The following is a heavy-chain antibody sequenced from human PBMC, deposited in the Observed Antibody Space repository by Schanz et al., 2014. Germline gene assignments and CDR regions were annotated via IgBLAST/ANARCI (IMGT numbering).Heavy chain of an antibody. CDR1: GFTFSNYA. D-gene: IGHD6-13*01. Sequence: EVQLVESGGGLVQPGGSLRLSCAASGFTFSNYAMHWVRQAPGKGLEYVSAISANGGSTYHAPSVQGRFTMSRDNSKNTLYLQMDTLRVEDTAMFYCARDMTIAPAWGQGTLVTVSS. J-gene: IGHJ5*02. V-gene: IGHV3-64*01. CDR3: ARDMTIAPA. CDR2: ISANGGST.